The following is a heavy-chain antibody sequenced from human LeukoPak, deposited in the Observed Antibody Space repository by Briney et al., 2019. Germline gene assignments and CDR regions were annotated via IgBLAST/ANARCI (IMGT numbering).Heavy chain of an antibody. D-gene: IGHD3-10*01. J-gene: IGHJ5*02. CDR3: ARTSYYGPLNWFDP. CDR2: ISAYNGNT. V-gene: IGHV1-18*01. CDR1: GYTFTSYG. Sequence: ASVKVSCKASGYTFTSYGISWVRQAPGQGLEWMGWISAYNGNTNYVQKLQGRVTMTTDTSTSTAYMELRSLRSDDTAVYYCARTSYYGPLNWFDPWGQGTLVTVSS.